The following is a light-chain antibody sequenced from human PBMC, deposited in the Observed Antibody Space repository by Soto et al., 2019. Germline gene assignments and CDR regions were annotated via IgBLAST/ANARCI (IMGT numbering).Light chain of an antibody. CDR1: QDISNY. CDR3: QNYNSAPSWT. J-gene: IGKJ1*01. CDR2: AAS. V-gene: IGKV1-27*01. Sequence: DIQMTQSPSSLSASVGDRVSITCRASQDISNYLAWYQQKPGKVPKLLIFAASILPSGVPSRFSGSGSETDFTLTISNLQPEDVATYYCQNYNSAPSWTFGQGTKLEIK.